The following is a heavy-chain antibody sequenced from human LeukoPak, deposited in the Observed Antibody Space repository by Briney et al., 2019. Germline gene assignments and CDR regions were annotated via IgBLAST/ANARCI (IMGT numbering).Heavy chain of an antibody. CDR2: ISYDGSNQ. Sequence: PGGSLRLSCAASGFTFSSYGMHWVRQAPGKGLEWVALISYDGSNQYYADSVKGRFTVSRDNSKNTLSMQMNSRRGEDTVVYYCAKEVTSLDGWGQGAMVTVSS. V-gene: IGHV3-30*18. CDR1: GFTFSSYG. D-gene: IGHD2-21*02. CDR3: AKEVTSLDG. J-gene: IGHJ4*02.